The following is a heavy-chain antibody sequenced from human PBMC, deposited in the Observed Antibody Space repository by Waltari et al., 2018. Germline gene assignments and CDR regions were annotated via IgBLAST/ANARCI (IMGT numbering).Heavy chain of an antibody. CDR3: AGGFGGVIVPFDY. V-gene: IGHV4-31*03. CDR2: IYYSVST. Sequence: QVQLQESGPGLVKPSQTLSLTCTVSGGSISSGGYYWSWIRQHPGKGLEWIGYIYYSVSTYSNPSLKSRVTISVDTSKNQFSLKLSSVTAADTAVYYCAGGFGGVIVPFDYWGQGTLVTVSS. J-gene: IGHJ4*02. D-gene: IGHD3-16*02. CDR1: GGSISSGGYY.